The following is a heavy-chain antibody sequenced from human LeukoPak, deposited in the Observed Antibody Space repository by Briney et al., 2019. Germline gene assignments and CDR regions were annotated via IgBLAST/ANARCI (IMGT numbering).Heavy chain of an antibody. J-gene: IGHJ4*02. CDR2: IIPILGIA. Sequence: SVKVSCKASGGTFSSYAISWVRQAPGQGLEWMGRIIPILGIANYAQKFQGRVTITADKSTSTAYMELSSLRSEDTAVYYCARGASGDRYSGYAKDRYYLDYWGQGTLVTVSS. CDR1: GGTFSSYA. CDR3: ARGASGDRYSGYAKDRYYLDY. V-gene: IGHV1-69*04. D-gene: IGHD5-12*01.